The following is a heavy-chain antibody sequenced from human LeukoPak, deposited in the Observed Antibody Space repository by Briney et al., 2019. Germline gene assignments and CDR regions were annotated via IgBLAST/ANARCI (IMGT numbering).Heavy chain of an antibody. CDR1: GYTLTGYY. CDR2: INPNSGDT. V-gene: IGHV1-2*02. Sequence: ASVKVSCKASGYTLTGYYMHWLRQAPGQGLEWMGWINPNSGDTNYAQKFQGRVTMTRDTSISTAYMELSRLTSDDTAVYYCAKNPYEYDFDYWGQGTLVTVSS. D-gene: IGHD5-12*01. CDR3: AKNPYEYDFDY. J-gene: IGHJ4*02.